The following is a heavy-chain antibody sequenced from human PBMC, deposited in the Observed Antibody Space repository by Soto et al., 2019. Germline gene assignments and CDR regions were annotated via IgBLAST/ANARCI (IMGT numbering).Heavy chain of an antibody. CDR1: GFTFSSYA. D-gene: IGHD6-19*01. CDR3: AREVSGYSSGWHRHFDE. V-gene: IGHV3-30-3*01. CDR2: ISYDGSNK. Sequence: GGSLRLSCAASGFTFSSYAMHWVRQAPGKGLEWVAVISYDGSNKYYADSVKGRFTISRDNSKNTLYLQMNSLRAEDTAVYYCAREVSGYSSGWHRHFDEWGQGTLVTVS. J-gene: IGHJ4*02.